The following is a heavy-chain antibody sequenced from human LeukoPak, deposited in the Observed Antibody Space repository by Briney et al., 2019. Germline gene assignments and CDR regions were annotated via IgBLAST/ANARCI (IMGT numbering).Heavy chain of an antibody. D-gene: IGHD2-15*01. CDR3: TTDTWYSAGH. V-gene: IGHV3-7*03. Sequence: GGSLRLSCTASGFIFSGSWMAWIRQAPGKGLEWVAIIKKDGSEKYCVDSMKGRFTISRDNAKNSLFLQMNSLRAEDTAIYYCTTDTWYSAGHWGQGTLVTVSS. CDR2: IKKDGSEK. CDR1: GFIFSGSW. J-gene: IGHJ4*02.